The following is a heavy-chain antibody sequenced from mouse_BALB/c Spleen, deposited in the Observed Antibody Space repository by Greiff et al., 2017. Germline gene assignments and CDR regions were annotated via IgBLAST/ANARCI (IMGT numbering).Heavy chain of an antibody. V-gene: IGHV14-4*02. J-gene: IGHJ3*01. CDR3: NARGWFAY. CDR1: GFNIKDYY. CDR2: IDPENGDT. Sequence: EVQLHQSGAELVRSGASVKLSCTASGFNIKDYYMHWVKQRPEQGLEWIGWIDPENGDTEYAPKFQGKATMTADTSSNTAYLQLSSLTSEDTAVYYCNARGWFAYWGQGTLVTVSA.